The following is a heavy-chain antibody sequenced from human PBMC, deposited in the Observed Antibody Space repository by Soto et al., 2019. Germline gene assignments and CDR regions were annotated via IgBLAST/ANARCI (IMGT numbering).Heavy chain of an antibody. CDR3: ARVYGIPAAGTLDF. D-gene: IGHD6-13*01. CDR2: ISSGSSTI. V-gene: IGHV3-48*01. J-gene: IGHJ4*02. CDR1: VFTFSSYS. Sequence: GGSLRLSCASSVFTFSSYSMNWVRQAPGKGLEWVSYISSGSSTIYYADSVKGRFTISRDNAKNSLYLQMNSLRAEDTAVYYCARVYGIPAAGTLDFWGQGTLVTVSS.